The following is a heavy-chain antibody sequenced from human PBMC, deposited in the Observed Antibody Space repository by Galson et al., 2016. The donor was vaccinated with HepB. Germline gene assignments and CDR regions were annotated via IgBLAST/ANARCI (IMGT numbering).Heavy chain of an antibody. CDR1: GASVSGRNW. Sequence: ETLSPTCAVSGASVSGRNWWSWVRQSPGTGLEWIGEVFHSGDANYNPSLRRRVAMTVDRSKNRGSLRLMSVTAADTAIYYCVSYLIQAWVGLDAFDTWGQGTMVTVSS. J-gene: IGHJ3*02. D-gene: IGHD3-10*01. CDR3: VSYLIQAWVGLDAFDT. CDR2: VFHSGDA. V-gene: IGHV4-4*02.